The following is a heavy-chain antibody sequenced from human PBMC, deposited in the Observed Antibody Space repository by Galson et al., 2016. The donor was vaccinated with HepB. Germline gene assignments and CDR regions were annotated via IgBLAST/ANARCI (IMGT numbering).Heavy chain of an antibody. J-gene: IGHJ5*02. V-gene: IGHV1-2*02. CDR1: GYRLTGYY. CDR3: ARARGGDVIDT. Sequence: SVKVSCKAFGYRLTGYYLHWVRQAPGQGPEWLGWINPNSGGTNYGQKFQGRVTMTRDTSINTAYMDLSRLRSDDTAVYFCARARGGDVIDTWGQGTQVTVSS. D-gene: IGHD3-16*01. CDR2: INPNSGGT.